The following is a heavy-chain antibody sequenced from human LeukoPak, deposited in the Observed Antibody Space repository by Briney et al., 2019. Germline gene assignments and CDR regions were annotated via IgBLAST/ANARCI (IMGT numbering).Heavy chain of an antibody. CDR3: AREVRGLDY. D-gene: IGHD3-10*01. Sequence: GGSLRLSCAASGFTFSHYAMNWVRQAPGKGLEWVSSIASSSGYIYYADSVKGRFTISRDNAKSSLFLQMNSLRAEDTAVYFCAREVRGLDYWGQGTLVTVSS. CDR2: IASSSGYI. CDR1: GFTFSHYA. J-gene: IGHJ4*02. V-gene: IGHV3-21*01.